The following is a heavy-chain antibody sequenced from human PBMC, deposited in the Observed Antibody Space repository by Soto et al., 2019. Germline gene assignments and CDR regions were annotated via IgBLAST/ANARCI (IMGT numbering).Heavy chain of an antibody. J-gene: IGHJ4*02. CDR3: ATAPGGSGRGYFDY. D-gene: IGHD3-10*01. CDR2: IYHSGSS. CDR1: GGFISRSNW. Sequence: QVQLQESGPGLVKPSGTLSLTCAVSGGFISRSNWWSWVRQPPGKRLEWIGEIYHSGSSTYNPSLKRRVTISVDKSKNLFSLKLNSVTAADTAVYYCATAPGGSGRGYFDYWGQGALVTVSS. V-gene: IGHV4-4*02.